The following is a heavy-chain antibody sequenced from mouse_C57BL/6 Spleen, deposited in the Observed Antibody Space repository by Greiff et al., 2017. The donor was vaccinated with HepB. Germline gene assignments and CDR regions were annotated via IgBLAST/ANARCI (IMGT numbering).Heavy chain of an antibody. CDR2: ISSGGDYI. D-gene: IGHD1-1*02. CDR3: TRGGNRYAMDY. CDR1: GFTFSSYA. J-gene: IGHJ4*01. V-gene: IGHV5-9-1*02. Sequence: EVKVVESGEGLVKPGGSLKLSCAASGFTFSSYAMSWVRQTPEKRLEWVAYISSGGDYIYYADTVKGRFTISRDNARNTLYLQMSSLKSEDTAMYYCTRGGNRYAMDYWGQGTSVTVSS.